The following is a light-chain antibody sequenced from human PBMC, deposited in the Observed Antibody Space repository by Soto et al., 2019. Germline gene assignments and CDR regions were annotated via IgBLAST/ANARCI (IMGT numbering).Light chain of an antibody. CDR3: QRYNTYSRT. CDR1: QSISRY. CDR2: DAS. V-gene: IGKV1-5*01. J-gene: IGKJ1*01. Sequence: DIQMTQSPYKKSANVGDRDNITCQASQSISRYLAWYQQKPGKAPKLLIYDASTLEGGVPSRFSGSGSGTEFTLTISSLQPDDFATYYCQRYNTYSRTLGQGSKVDIK.